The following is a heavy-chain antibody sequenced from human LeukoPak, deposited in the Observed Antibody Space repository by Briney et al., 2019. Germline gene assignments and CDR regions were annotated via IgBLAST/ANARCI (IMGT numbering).Heavy chain of an antibody. D-gene: IGHD6-19*01. CDR2: ISYDGSNK. V-gene: IGHV3-30*18. CDR3: AKGDLQWLVPKTYNWFDP. J-gene: IGHJ5*02. CDR1: GFTFSSYG. Sequence: GGSLRLSCAASGFTFSSYGMHWVRQAPGKGLEWVAVISYDGSNKYYADSVKGRFTISRDNSKNTLYLQMNSLRAEDTAVYYCAKGDLQWLVPKTYNWFDPWGQGTLVTVSS.